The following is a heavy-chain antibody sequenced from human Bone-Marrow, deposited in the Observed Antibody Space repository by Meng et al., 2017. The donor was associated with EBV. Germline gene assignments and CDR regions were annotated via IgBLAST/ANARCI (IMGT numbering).Heavy chain of an antibody. Sequence: LQLQESGSGRVKPSQTLSLTCAVSGGSISSGGYSWSWIRQPPGKGLEWIGYIYHSGSTYYNPSLKSRVTISVDRSKNQFSLKLSSVTAADTAVYYCARVVARSYFDYWGQGTLVTVSS. V-gene: IGHV4-30-2*01. J-gene: IGHJ4*02. CDR2: IYHSGST. CDR3: ARVVARSYFDY. CDR1: GGSISSGGYS.